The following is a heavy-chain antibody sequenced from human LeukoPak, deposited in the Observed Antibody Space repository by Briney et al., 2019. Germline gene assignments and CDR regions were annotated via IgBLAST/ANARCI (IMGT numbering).Heavy chain of an antibody. Sequence: ASVKVSCKASGYTFTGYYIHWVRQAPGQGLEWMGWINPNSGGTNSAQKVQGRVTMTRDTSISTAYMELSRLTSDDTAMYYCARDRAYGSGSYYSGNAFDIWGQGTMVTVSS. D-gene: IGHD3-10*01. CDR3: ARDRAYGSGSYYSGNAFDI. V-gene: IGHV1-2*02. CDR1: GYTFTGYY. J-gene: IGHJ3*02. CDR2: INPNSGGT.